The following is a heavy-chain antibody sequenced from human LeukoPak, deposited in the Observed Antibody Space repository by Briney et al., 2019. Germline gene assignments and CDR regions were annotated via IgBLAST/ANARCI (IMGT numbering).Heavy chain of an antibody. CDR3: AKSPFIAAADPLLDV. CDR1: GFTFSSYG. CDR2: IRYDGSNK. D-gene: IGHD6-13*01. J-gene: IGHJ6*04. Sequence: PGGSLRLSCAASGFTFSSYGMHWVRQAPGKGLEWVAFIRYDGSNKYYADSVKGRFTISRDNSKNTLYLQMNSLRAEDTAVYYCAKSPFIAAADPLLDVWGKGTTVTVSS. V-gene: IGHV3-30*02.